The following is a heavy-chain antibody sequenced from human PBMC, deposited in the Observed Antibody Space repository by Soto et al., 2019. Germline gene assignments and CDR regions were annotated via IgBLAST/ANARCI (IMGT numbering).Heavy chain of an antibody. J-gene: IGHJ6*02. V-gene: IGHV3-74*01. CDR2: LNSDGSIK. CDR1: GFTFNAYW. CDR3: VRGLKNYYAMDV. Sequence: EVQLVESGGGLVQPGGSLRLSCAASGFTFNAYWMHWVRQPPGKGLVWVSRLNSDGSIKNYGDSMKGRITISRDNAHKTVYLQINSLRDEDTAVYYCVRGLKNYYAMDVWGQGTTVTVSS. D-gene: IGHD3-10*01.